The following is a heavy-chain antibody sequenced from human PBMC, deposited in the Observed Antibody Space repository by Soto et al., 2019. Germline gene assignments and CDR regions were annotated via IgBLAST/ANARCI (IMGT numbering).Heavy chain of an antibody. J-gene: IGHJ4*02. CDR2: IYYSGST. D-gene: IGHD3-3*02. Sequence: QVQLQESGPGLVKPSETLSLTCTVSGGSISSYYWSWIRQPPGKGLEWIGYIYYSGSTNYNPSLKSRVTISVDTSKNQFSLKLSSVTAADTAVYYCARGHHFWSVDYWGQGTLVTVSS. CDR3: ARGHHFWSVDY. CDR1: GGSISSYY. V-gene: IGHV4-59*01.